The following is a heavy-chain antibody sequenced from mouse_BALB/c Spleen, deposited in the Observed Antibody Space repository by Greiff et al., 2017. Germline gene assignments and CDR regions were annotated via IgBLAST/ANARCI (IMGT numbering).Heavy chain of an antibody. J-gene: IGHJ4*01. CDR2: IWSGGST. CDR3: ARYDATYAMDY. D-gene: IGHD2-3*01. Sequence: VKLVESGPGLVQPSQSLSITCTVSGFSLTSYGVHWVRQSPGKGLEWLGVIWSGGSTDYYAAFISRLSISKDNSKSQVFFKMNSLQANDTAIYYCARYDATYAMDYWGQGTSVTVSS. V-gene: IGHV2-2*02. CDR1: GFSLTSYG.